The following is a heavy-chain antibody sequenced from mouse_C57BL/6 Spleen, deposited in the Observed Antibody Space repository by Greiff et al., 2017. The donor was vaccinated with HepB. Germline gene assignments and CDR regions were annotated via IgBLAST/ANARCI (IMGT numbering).Heavy chain of an antibody. CDR1: GYTFTSYW. V-gene: IGHV1-52*01. D-gene: IGHD1-1*01. Sequence: VQLKQPGAELVRPGSSVKLSCKASGYTFTSYWMHWVKQRPIQGLEWIGNIDPSDSETHYNQKFKDKATLTVDKSSSTAYMQLSSLTSEDSAVYYCASRGYYGSPFAYWGQGTLVTVSA. CDR2: IDPSDSET. J-gene: IGHJ3*01. CDR3: ASRGYYGSPFAY.